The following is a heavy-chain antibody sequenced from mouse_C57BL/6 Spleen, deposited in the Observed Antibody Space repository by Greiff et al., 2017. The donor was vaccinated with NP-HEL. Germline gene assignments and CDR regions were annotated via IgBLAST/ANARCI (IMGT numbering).Heavy chain of an antibody. D-gene: IGHD1-1*01. CDR3: TDGSSYAPFDY. CDR2: IDPENGDT. Sequence: VQLKQSGAELVRPGASVKLSCTASGFNIKDDYMHWVKQRPEQGLEWIGWIDPENGDTEYASKFQGKATIIADTSSNTAYLQLSSLTSEDTAVYYCTDGSSYAPFDYWGQGTTLTVSS. CDR1: GFNIKDDY. J-gene: IGHJ2*01. V-gene: IGHV14-4*01.